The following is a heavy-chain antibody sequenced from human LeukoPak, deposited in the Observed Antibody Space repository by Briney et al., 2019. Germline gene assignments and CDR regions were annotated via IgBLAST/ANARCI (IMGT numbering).Heavy chain of an antibody. CDR1: GFTLSSYR. CDR3: ARDGASAGYYGFDI. CDR2: CSISSRYK. D-gene: IGHD3-22*01. J-gene: IGHJ3*02. Sequence: GGSLTLSCAVSGFTLSSYRVLWVRRAPGEGLEWVSSCSISSRYKYYADSVKGRFTISRDNAKNSLYLQMNSLRAEDTAVNYCARDGASAGYYGFDIWGQGTMVTVS. V-gene: IGHV3-21*01.